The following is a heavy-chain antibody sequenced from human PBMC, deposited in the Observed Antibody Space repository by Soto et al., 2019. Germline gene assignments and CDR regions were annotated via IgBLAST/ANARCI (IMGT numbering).Heavy chain of an antibody. CDR3: ARALPPRYYYDSSGYESFYFDY. V-gene: IGHV4-31*03. CDR2: IYYSGST. J-gene: IGHJ4*02. D-gene: IGHD3-22*01. CDR1: GGSISSGGYY. Sequence: TLSLTFTVSGGSISSGGYYWSWIRQHPGKGLEWIGYIYYSGSTYYNPSLKSRVTISVDTSKNQFSLKLSSVTAADTAVYYCARALPPRYYYDSSGYESFYFDYWGQGTLVTVSS.